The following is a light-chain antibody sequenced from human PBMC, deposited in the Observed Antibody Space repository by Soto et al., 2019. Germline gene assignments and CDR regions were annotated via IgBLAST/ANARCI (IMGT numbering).Light chain of an antibody. J-gene: IGLJ1*01. CDR1: SSDVGGYNY. CDR2: DVS. CDR3: SSYTSTFYV. V-gene: IGLV2-14*01. Sequence: QSVLTQPASVSGSPGQSITISCIGTSSDVGGYNYVSWYQQFPGKAPKLMIYDVSNRPSGVSNRFSGSKSGNTASLTISGLQAEDEADYYCSSYTSTFYVFGSGTKVTVL.